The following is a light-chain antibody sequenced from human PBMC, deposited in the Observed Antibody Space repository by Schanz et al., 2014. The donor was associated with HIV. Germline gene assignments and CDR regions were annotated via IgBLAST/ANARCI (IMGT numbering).Light chain of an antibody. Sequence: QSVLTQPRSVSGSPGQSVTISCTGTNSDVGDYYYVSWYQHHPGRAPKLMIYDVSFRPSGVPDRFSGSKSGNTASLTISGLQAEDEADYYCCSYAGSYTLRVFGGGTKLTVL. V-gene: IGLV2-11*01. CDR2: DVS. CDR3: CSYAGSYTLRV. CDR1: NSDVGDYYY. J-gene: IGLJ2*01.